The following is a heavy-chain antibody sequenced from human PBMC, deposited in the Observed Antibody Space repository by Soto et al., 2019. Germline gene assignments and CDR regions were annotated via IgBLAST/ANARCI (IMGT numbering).Heavy chain of an antibody. Sequence: GGSLRLSCAASGFTFSSYAMSWVRQAPGKGLEWVSGISGSGGSTHYADSVRGRFTISRDNFKNALFLQMYSLRAEETATYYCAKYGSGSYQTENYYYYGLDVWGQGTTVTVSS. J-gene: IGHJ6*02. CDR1: GFTFSSYA. D-gene: IGHD3-10*01. V-gene: IGHV3-23*01. CDR3: AKYGSGSYQTENYYYYGLDV. CDR2: ISGSGGST.